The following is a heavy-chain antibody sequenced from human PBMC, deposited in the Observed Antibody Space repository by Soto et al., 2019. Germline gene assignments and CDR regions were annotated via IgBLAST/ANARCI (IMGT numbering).Heavy chain of an antibody. CDR1: GYTFTSYG. D-gene: IGHD1-26*01. J-gene: IGHJ4*02. CDR3: ATDRALELGDY. Sequence: QVQLVQSGAEVKKPGASVKVSCKASGYTFTSYGISWVRQAPGQGLEWMGWISAYNGNTNYAQKLQGRVTMTTDTTTSTPKMELRSHRSDDPAVYYCATDRALELGDYWGQGTLVTVSS. CDR2: ISAYNGNT. V-gene: IGHV1-18*01.